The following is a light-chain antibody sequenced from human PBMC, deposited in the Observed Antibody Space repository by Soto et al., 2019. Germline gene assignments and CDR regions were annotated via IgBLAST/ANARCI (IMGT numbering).Light chain of an antibody. CDR1: QSVNNY. CDR2: DAS. CDR3: QQRSNWPRT. J-gene: IGKJ1*01. V-gene: IGKV3-11*01. Sequence: EIVLTQCPATMFLSPGERAILSCRASQSVNNYLAWYQQKPGQPPRLLIYDASNRATGIPARFRGSGSGTDFTLTISSLEPEDFALYYCQQRSNWPRTFGQGTKVEIK.